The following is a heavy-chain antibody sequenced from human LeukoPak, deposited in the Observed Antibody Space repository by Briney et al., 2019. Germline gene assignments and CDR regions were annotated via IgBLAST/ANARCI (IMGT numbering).Heavy chain of an antibody. J-gene: IGHJ4*02. CDR2: VSWDSGSI. V-gene: IGHV3-9*01. D-gene: IGHD5-24*01. CDR1: GFTFDYYA. CDR3: AKGTIKGTPKYYFYN. Sequence: GRSLRLSCAASGFTFDYYAMHWVRQAPGKGLEWVSGVSWDSGSIGHADSMEGRFTISRDNAKNSLYLQMNSLRAEDTALYYCAKGTIKGTPKYYFYNWGQGTLVTVSS.